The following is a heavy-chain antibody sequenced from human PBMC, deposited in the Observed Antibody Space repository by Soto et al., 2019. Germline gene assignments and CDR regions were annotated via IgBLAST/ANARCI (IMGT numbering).Heavy chain of an antibody. V-gene: IGHV3-21*01. CDR1: GFTFSSYS. J-gene: IGHJ4*02. D-gene: IGHD6-13*01. Sequence: PGGSLRLSCAASGFTFSSYSMNWVRQAPGKGLEWVSSISSSSSYIYYADSVKGRFTISRDNAKNSLYLQMNSLRAEDTAVYYCARVEGSSWSQSLYYWGQGTLVTVSS. CDR3: ARVEGSSWSQSLYY. CDR2: ISSSSSYI.